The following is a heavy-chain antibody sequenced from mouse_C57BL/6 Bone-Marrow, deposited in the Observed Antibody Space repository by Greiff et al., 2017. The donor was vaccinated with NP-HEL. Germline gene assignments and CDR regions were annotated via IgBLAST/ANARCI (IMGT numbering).Heavy chain of an antibody. CDR2: IDPSDSYT. D-gene: IGHD1-1*01. V-gene: IGHV1-59*01. CDR3: ASYYYGRSYGWYFDV. CDR1: GYTFTSYW. Sequence: QVQLQQPGAELVRPGTSVKLSCKASGYTFTSYWMHWVKQRPGQGLEWIGVIDPSDSYTNYNQKFKGKATLTVDTSSSTAYMQLSSLTSEDSAVYYCASYYYGRSYGWYFDVWGTGTTVTVSS. J-gene: IGHJ1*03.